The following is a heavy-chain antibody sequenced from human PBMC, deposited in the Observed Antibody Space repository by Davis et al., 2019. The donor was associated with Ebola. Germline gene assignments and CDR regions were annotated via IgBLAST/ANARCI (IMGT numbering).Heavy chain of an antibody. D-gene: IGHD2-2*01. CDR1: GYTFTTYG. V-gene: IGHV1-18*01. J-gene: IGHJ3*02. CDR2: ISAYNGNT. CDR3: AREIGVAVPGVMKDAFDI. Sequence: ASVKVSCKASGYTFTTYGISWVRQAPGQGLEWMGWISAYNGNTNYAQKFQGGVTMTTDTSTSTAYMELRSLTSDDTAVYYCAREIGVAVPGVMKDAFDIWGQGTMVTVSS.